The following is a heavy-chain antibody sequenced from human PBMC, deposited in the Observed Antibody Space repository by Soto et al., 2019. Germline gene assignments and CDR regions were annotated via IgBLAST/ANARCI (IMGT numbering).Heavy chain of an antibody. V-gene: IGHV4-30-2*01. CDR3: ARATVTNWFDP. J-gene: IGHJ5*02. CDR2: IYHSGST. Sequence: QLQLQESGSGLVKPSQTLSLTCAVSGGSISSGGYSWSWIRQPPGKGLEWIGYIYHSGSTYYNPSLKTRVTLSVVRSKNQFSLKLSSVTAADTAVYYCARATVTNWFDPWGQGTLVTVSS. CDR1: GGSISSGGYS. D-gene: IGHD4-17*01.